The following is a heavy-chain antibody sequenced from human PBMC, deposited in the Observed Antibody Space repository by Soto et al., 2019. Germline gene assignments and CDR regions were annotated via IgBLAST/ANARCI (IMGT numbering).Heavy chain of an antibody. CDR3: ARVIVVPADPYYYYGMDV. Sequence: GGSLRLSCAASGFTFSSYEMNWVRQAPGKGLEWVSYISSSGSTIYYADSVKGRFTISRDNAKNSLYLQMNSLRAEDTAVYYCARVIVVPADPYYYYGMDVWGQGTTVTV. V-gene: IGHV3-48*03. D-gene: IGHD2-2*01. J-gene: IGHJ6*02. CDR1: GFTFSSYE. CDR2: ISSSGSTI.